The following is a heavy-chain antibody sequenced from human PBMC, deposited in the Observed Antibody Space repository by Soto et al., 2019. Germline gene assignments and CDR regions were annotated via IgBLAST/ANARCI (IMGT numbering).Heavy chain of an antibody. CDR3: VRGGPDTNLIFFT. Sequence: GGSLRLSCAASGFTFSSYGMHWVRQAPGKGLEWVADITGSADRTFYADSVKGRFAISRDNSRNTLHLLMNSLRVEDTAIYYCVRGGPDTNLIFFTWSQGTLVTVSS. J-gene: IGHJ5*02. D-gene: IGHD3-3*01. CDR2: ITGSADRT. V-gene: IGHV3-23*01. CDR1: GFTFSSYG.